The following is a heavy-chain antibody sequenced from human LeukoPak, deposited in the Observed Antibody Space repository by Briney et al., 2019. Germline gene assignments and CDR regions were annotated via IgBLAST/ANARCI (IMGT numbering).Heavy chain of an antibody. J-gene: IGHJ4*02. D-gene: IGHD3-22*01. Sequence: GGSLRLSCTASGFTFGDYAMSWVRQAPGKGLEWVGFFRSKAYGGTTEYAASVKGRFTISRDDSKSIAYLQMNSLKTEDTAVYYCTRDPLYYYDSSGDYWGQGTLVTDSS. CDR1: GFTFGDYA. CDR3: TRDPLYYYDSSGDY. CDR2: FRSKAYGGTT. V-gene: IGHV3-49*04.